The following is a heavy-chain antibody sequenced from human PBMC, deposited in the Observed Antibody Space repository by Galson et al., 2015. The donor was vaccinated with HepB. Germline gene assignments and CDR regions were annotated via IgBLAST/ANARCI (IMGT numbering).Heavy chain of an antibody. V-gene: IGHV6-1*01. J-gene: IGHJ6*02. Sequence: CAISGDSVSSNTVGWNWIRQSPSRGLEWLGRTYYRSKWSNDYSESLKSRITINADTSKNRFSLQLSSVTPEDTAVYFCSRSNHCTGDSCLPDYYYYYGMDVWGQGTTVTVSS. D-gene: IGHD2-15*01. CDR1: GDSVSSNTVG. CDR3: SRSNHCTGDSCLPDYYYYYGMDV. CDR2: TYYRSKWSN.